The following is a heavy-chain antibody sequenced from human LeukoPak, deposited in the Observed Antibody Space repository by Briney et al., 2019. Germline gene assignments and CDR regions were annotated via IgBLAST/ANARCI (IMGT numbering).Heavy chain of an antibody. CDR1: GYSFTGYC. D-gene: IGHD3-10*01. CDR2: INPNSGDA. CDR3: ARDRGIRLFGSGSNNNPETLDI. V-gene: IGHV1-2*02. Sequence: ASVKVSCKASGYSFTGYCLHWVRQAPGQGLEWMGWINPNSGDATYAVRFQGRVTMTRDTSIRTAHMELSSLRSDATAVYYCARDRGIRLFGSGSNNNPETLDIWGQGTMVTVSS. J-gene: IGHJ3*02.